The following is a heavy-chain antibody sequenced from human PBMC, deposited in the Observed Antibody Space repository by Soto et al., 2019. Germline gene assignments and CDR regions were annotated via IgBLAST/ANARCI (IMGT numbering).Heavy chain of an antibody. Sequence: GGSLRLSCAASGFTFSSYSMNWVRQAPGKGLEWVSSISSSSSYIYYADSVKGRFTISRDNAKNSLYLQMNSLRAEDTAVYYCARETYCTNGVCYSEHFDYWGQGTLVTVSS. CDR3: ARETYCTNGVCYSEHFDY. CDR1: GFTFSSYS. J-gene: IGHJ4*02. CDR2: ISSSSSYI. D-gene: IGHD2-8*01. V-gene: IGHV3-21*01.